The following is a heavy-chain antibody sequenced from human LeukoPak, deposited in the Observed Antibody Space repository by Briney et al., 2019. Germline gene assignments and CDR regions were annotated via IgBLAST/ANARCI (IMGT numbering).Heavy chain of an antibody. Sequence: GGSLRLSCAASGFTFSSYAMSWVRQAPGKGLEWVSAISGSGGSTYYADPVKGRFTISRDNSKNTLYLQMNSLRAEDTAVYYCAKTLLAAGGEYYFDYWGQGTLVTVSS. CDR2: ISGSGGST. CDR3: AKTLLAAGGEYYFDY. CDR1: GFTFSSYA. J-gene: IGHJ4*02. V-gene: IGHV3-23*01. D-gene: IGHD6-13*01.